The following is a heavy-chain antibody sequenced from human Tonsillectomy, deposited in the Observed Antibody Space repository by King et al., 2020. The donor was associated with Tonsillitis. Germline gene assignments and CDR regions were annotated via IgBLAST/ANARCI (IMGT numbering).Heavy chain of an antibody. CDR3: AKDRVVGARGGLDY. D-gene: IGHD1-26*01. Sequence: VQLVESGGGVVQPGGSLRLSCAASGFTFDEYAMHWVRQAPGKGLEWVSLISWDGGSTYHADSVKGRFTISRDNSKNSLYLQMNSLRAEDTALYYCAKDRVVGARGGLDYWGQGTLVTVSS. CDR1: GFTFDEYA. V-gene: IGHV3-43D*03. J-gene: IGHJ4*02. CDR2: ISWDGGST.